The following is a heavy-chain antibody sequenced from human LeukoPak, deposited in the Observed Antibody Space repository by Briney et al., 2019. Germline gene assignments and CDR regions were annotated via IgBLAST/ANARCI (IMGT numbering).Heavy chain of an antibody. CDR2: IYYSGST. J-gene: IGHJ6*03. CDR1: GGSISSSSYY. CDR3: ARHSGYDFWSGYGRDYYYYMDV. Sequence: SETLSLTCTVSGGSISSSSYYWGWIRQPPGKGLEWIGSIYYSGSTYYNPSLKSRVTISVDTSKNQFSLKLSSVTAADTAVYYCARHSGYDFWSGYGRDYYYYMDVWGKGTTVTVSS. D-gene: IGHD3-3*01. V-gene: IGHV4-39*01.